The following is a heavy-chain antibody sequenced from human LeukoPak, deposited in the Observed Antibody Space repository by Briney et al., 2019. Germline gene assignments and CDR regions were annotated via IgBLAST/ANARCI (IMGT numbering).Heavy chain of an antibody. CDR3: SRGSGWLSVY. J-gene: IGHJ4*02. V-gene: IGHV3-49*03. Sequence: GGSLRLSCTASGFTFGDYLMSWFRQAPGKGLEWIGFISGGTTEYAASVKGRFTISRDDSTSIAYLQINSLTTEDTAVYYCSRGSGWLSVYWGQGTLVTVSS. CDR2: ISGGTT. D-gene: IGHD6-19*01. CDR1: GFTFGDYL.